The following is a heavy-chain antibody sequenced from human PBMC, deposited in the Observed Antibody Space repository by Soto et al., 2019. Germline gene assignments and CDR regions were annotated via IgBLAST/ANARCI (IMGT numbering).Heavy chain of an antibody. J-gene: IGHJ6*02. CDR1: GFTFSNYG. V-gene: IGHV3-33*01. CDR2: IWHDGNNK. Sequence: QVQLVESGGGVVQPGRSLRLSCAASGFTFSNYGMHWVRQAPGKGLEWVAIIWHDGNNKYYADSVRGRCIISRDNSKNRLYLQMNCLRAEDTGVYYCASDLVGASDSYGLDVWGQGTPVTVSS. D-gene: IGHD1-26*01. CDR3: ASDLVGASDSYGLDV.